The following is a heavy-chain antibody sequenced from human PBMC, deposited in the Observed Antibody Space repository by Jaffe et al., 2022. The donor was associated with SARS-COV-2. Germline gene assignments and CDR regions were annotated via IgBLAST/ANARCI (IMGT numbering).Heavy chain of an antibody. Sequence: EVQLLESGGGLVQPGGSLRLSCAASGFTFSSYAMSWVRQAPGKGLEWVSAISGSGGSTYYADSVKGRFTISRDNSKNTLYLQMNSLRAEDTAVYYCAKWGPIGLWFGESHGMDVWGQGTTVTVSS. CDR2: ISGSGGST. J-gene: IGHJ6*02. CDR3: AKWGPIGLWFGESHGMDV. V-gene: IGHV3-23*01. CDR1: GFTFSSYA. D-gene: IGHD3-10*01.